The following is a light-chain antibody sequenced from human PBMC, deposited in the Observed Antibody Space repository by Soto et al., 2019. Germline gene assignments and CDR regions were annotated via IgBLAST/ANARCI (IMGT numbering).Light chain of an antibody. CDR1: SSNIGNNY. Sequence: QSVLTQPPSVSAAPGQKVSISCSGSSSNIGNNYVSWYQHFPGTAPKLLIYESNKRPSGIPDRFSGSQSGTSATLGITGLQTGDEADYYCGTWNSSLTVLVFRGGTKVTVL. CDR2: ESN. V-gene: IGLV1-51*02. J-gene: IGLJ2*01. CDR3: GTWNSSLTVLV.